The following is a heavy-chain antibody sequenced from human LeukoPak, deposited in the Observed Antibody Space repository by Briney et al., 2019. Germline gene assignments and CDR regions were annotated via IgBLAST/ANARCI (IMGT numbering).Heavy chain of an antibody. J-gene: IGHJ6*02. CDR2: IIPIFGTA. V-gene: IGHV1-69*13. CDR1: GGTFSSYA. D-gene: IGHD3-3*01. CDR3: ARVSAAYYDFWSGYQPPIYYYYGMDV. Sequence: SVKVSCKASGGTFSSYAISWVRQAPGQGLEWMGGIIPIFGTANYAQKFQGRVTITADESTSTAYMELSSLRSEDTAVYYCARVSAAYYDFWSGYQPPIYYYYGMDVWGQGTTVTVSS.